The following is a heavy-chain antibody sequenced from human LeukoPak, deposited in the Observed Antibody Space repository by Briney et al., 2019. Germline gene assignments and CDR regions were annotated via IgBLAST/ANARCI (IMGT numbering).Heavy chain of an antibody. CDR3: AREQVVVGRGYYGMDV. CDR1: GFTVSSNY. J-gene: IGHJ6*02. CDR2: MYSGGST. D-gene: IGHD2-2*01. Sequence: GGSLRLSCAASGFTVSSNYMNSVRQAPGKGPEWVSVMYSGGSTFYGDSVKGRFTISRDNSMNTLYLQMNSLRVDDTAVYYCAREQVVVGRGYYGMDVWGHGTLVTVSS. V-gene: IGHV3-66*01.